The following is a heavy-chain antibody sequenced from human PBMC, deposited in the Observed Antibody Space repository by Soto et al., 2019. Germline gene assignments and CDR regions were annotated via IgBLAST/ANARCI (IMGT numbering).Heavy chain of an antibody. CDR1: GYTFTSDG. CDR3: ARGDKLPGAFDI. CDR2: ISAYNGNA. D-gene: IGHD1-7*01. V-gene: IGHV1-18*04. J-gene: IGHJ3*02. Sequence: ASVKVFCKVSGYTFTSDGISWVRQAPGQGLGWMGWISAYNGNANYAQKLQGRVTMTTDTSTSTAYMERRSLRSDDTAGYYCARGDKLPGAFDIWGQGTMVTVSS.